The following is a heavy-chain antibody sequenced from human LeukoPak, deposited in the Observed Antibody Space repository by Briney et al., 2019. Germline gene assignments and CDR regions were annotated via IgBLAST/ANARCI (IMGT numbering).Heavy chain of an antibody. J-gene: IGHJ4*02. V-gene: IGHV1-46*01. CDR1: GYXFTSYY. CDR2: INPSGGST. D-gene: IGHD3-3*01. Sequence: ASVKVSCKASGYXFTSYYIHWVRQAPGQGLEWMGIINPSGGSTSYAQKFQGRVTMTRDTSTSTVYMELSSLRSEDTAVYYCARTRNSYYDFWSGQADYWGQGTLVTVSS. CDR3: ARTRNSYYDFWSGQADY.